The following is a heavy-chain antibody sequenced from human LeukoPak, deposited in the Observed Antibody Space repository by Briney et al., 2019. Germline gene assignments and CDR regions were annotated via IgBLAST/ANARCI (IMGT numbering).Heavy chain of an antibody. V-gene: IGHV3-48*03. CDR1: GFTFSSYE. D-gene: IGHD6-19*01. CDR3: ARLTIVAVAGFDY. Sequence: PGGSLRLSCAASGFTFSSYEMNWVRQAPGKGLEWVSYISSSGSTIYYADSVEGRFTISRDNAKNSLHLQMNSLRAEDTAVYYCARLTIVAVAGFDYWGQGTLVTVDS. J-gene: IGHJ4*02. CDR2: ISSSGSTI.